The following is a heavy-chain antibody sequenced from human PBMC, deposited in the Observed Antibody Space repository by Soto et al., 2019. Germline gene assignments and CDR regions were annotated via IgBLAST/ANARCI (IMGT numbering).Heavy chain of an antibody. CDR1: GFTFSSYW. V-gene: IGHV3-7*01. CDR3: ARAWKVGPTGSYGMDV. D-gene: IGHD1-26*01. Sequence: EVQLVESGGGLVQPGGSLRLSCAASGFTFSSYWMTWVRQAPGKGLEWVANIKQDGSEKYYVDSVKGRFTISRDNAKSSLYLQMNSLRAEDTAVFYCARAWKVGPTGSYGMDVWGQGTTVTVSS. CDR2: IKQDGSEK. J-gene: IGHJ6*02.